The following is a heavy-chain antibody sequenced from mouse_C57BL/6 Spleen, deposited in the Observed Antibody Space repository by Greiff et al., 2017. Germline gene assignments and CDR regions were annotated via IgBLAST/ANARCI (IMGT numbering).Heavy chain of an antibody. D-gene: IGHD2-4*01. CDR3: ARSYDYDEKDFGY. J-gene: IGHJ2*01. V-gene: IGHV1-7*01. CDR2: INPSSGYT. Sequence: VQGVESGAELAKPGASVKLSCKASGYTFTSYWMHWVKQRPGQGLEWIGYINPSSGYTKYNQKFKDKATLTADKSSSTAYMQLNSLTYEDSAVYYCARSYDYDEKDFGYWGQGTTLTVSS. CDR1: GYTFTSYW.